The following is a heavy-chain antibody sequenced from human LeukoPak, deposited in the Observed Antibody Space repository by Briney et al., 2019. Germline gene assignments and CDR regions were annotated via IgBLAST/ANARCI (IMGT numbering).Heavy chain of an antibody. J-gene: IGHJ6*02. CDR2: INAGNGNT. CDR1: GYTFTSYA. Sequence: ASVKVSCKASGYTFTSYAMHWVRQAPGQRLEWMGWINAGNGNTKYSQKFQGRVTITRDTSASTAYMELSSLRSEDTAVYYCAITTVVRGYYYGMDVWGQGTTVTVSS. V-gene: IGHV1-3*01. CDR3: AITTVVRGYYYGMDV. D-gene: IGHD4-23*01.